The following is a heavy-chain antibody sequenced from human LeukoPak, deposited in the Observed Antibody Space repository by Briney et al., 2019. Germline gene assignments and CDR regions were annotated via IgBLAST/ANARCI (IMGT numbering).Heavy chain of an antibody. D-gene: IGHD3-22*01. V-gene: IGHV3-23*01. CDR3: AKAHPRTYYYDSSGYYLSGDFDY. Sequence: GGSLRLSCAASGFTFSSYAMSWVRQAPGKGLEWVSAISGSGGSTYYADSVKGRFTISSDNPKNTLYLQMNSLGAEDTAVYYCAKAHPRTYYYDSSGYYLSGDFDYWGQGTLVTVSS. CDR1: GFTFSSYA. J-gene: IGHJ4*02. CDR2: ISGSGGST.